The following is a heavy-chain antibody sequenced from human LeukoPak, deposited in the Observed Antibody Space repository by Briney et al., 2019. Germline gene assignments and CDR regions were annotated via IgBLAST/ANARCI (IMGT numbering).Heavy chain of an antibody. J-gene: IGHJ4*02. CDR1: GFTFSSYW. CDR2: IKQDGSEK. Sequence: GGSLRLSCAASGFTFSSYWMSWVRHAPGKGLEWVANIKQDGSEKYYVDSVKGRFTISRDNAKNSLYLQMNSLRAEDTAVYYCARKLMVRGVIITSYFDYWGQGTLVTVSS. CDR3: ARKLMVRGVIITSYFDY. D-gene: IGHD3-10*01. V-gene: IGHV3-7*03.